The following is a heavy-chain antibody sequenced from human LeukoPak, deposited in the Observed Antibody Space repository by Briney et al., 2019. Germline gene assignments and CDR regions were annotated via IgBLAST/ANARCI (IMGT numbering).Heavy chain of an antibody. CDR3: ARGDYDTSGYKFDY. CDR2: IIPNSGGT. V-gene: IGHV1-2*06. CDR1: GYTFTGYY. Sequence: ASVKVSCKASGYTFTGYYMHWVRQAPGQGLEWMGRIIPNSGGTNSGQKFQDRLTMTRDTSISTAYMELSRLSSDDTAVYYCARGDYDTSGYKFDYWGQGTLVTVSS. J-gene: IGHJ4*02. D-gene: IGHD3-22*01.